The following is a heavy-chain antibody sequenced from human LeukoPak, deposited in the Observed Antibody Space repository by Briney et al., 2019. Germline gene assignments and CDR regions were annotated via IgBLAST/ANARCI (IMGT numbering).Heavy chain of an antibody. J-gene: IGHJ5*02. CDR1: GYTFTSYD. CDR2: VNPNSGNT. V-gene: IGHV1-8*01. CDR3: ARPSRVGKDWFDP. Sequence: ASVKVSCKASGYTFTSYDINWVRQATGQGLEWMGWVNPNSGNTGYAQKFQGRVTMTRNTSISTAYMELSSLRSEDTAVYYCARPSRVGKDWFDPWGQGTLVTVSS. D-gene: IGHD2-15*01.